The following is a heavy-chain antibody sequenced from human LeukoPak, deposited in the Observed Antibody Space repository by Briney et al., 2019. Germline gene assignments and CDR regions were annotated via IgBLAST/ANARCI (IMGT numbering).Heavy chain of an antibody. CDR3: AKDLIDTFPDY. J-gene: IGHJ4*02. Sequence: GGSLRLSCAASGFTFSNYAMTWVRQAPGKGLEWVSTISGSGDSTYYADSVKGRFTISRDNSKNTLYLQMNSLRAEDTAVYYCAKDLIDTFPDYWGQGTLVTVSS. CDR1: GFTFSNYA. D-gene: IGHD2-2*02. CDR2: ISGSGDST. V-gene: IGHV3-23*01.